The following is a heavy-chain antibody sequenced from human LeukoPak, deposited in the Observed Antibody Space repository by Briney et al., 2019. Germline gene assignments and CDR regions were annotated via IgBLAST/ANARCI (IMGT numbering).Heavy chain of an antibody. J-gene: IGHJ5*02. CDR3: ARERQQLPRSWFDP. CDR2: VNHSGST. CDR1: GGSFSGYY. D-gene: IGHD6-13*01. Sequence: SETLSLTCAVCGGSFSGYYWSLIRQPPGKGLEWIGEVNHSGSTNYNPSLKSRVTISVDTSKNQFSLKLSSVTAADTAVYYCARERQQLPRSWFDPWGQGTLVTVSS. V-gene: IGHV4-34*01.